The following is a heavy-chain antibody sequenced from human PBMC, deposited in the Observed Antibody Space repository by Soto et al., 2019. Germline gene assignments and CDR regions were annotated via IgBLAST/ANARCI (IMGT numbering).Heavy chain of an antibody. CDR2: ISYSGST. CDR1: GGSISNNSYY. CDR3: ARSYYDFWSGYLGYYGMDV. J-gene: IGHJ6*02. V-gene: IGHV4-39*01. Sequence: SETLSLTCTVSGGSISNNSYYWAWIRQPPGKGLEWIGSISYSGSTYFNWSLKSRVATSVDTSKNQFSLKLSSVTAADTAVYYCARSYYDFWSGYLGYYGMDVWGQGTTVTVSS. D-gene: IGHD3-3*01.